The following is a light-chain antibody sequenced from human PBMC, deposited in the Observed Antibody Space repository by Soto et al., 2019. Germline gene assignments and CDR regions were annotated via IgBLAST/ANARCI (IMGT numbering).Light chain of an antibody. Sequence: EIVMKHSPATLSVSPGERAALSFSASQSVSSNLAWYQQKPGQAPRLLIYGASTRATGIPARFSGSGSGTEFTLTISSLQSEDFAVYYCQQYNNWPPWTFGQGTRWIS. CDR2: GAS. V-gene: IGKV3-15*01. CDR3: QQYNNWPPWT. J-gene: IGKJ1*01. CDR1: QSVSSN.